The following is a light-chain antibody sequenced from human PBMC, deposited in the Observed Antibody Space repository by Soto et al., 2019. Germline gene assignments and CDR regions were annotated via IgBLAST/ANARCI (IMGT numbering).Light chain of an antibody. V-gene: IGKV2-30*02. CDR2: KVS. CDR1: QSLVHSDGIAY. J-gene: IGKJ5*01. Sequence: DDVMNQSPLSLPVTLGQPASISCRSNQSLVHSDGIAYFSWFQQRPGRSPRRLIYKVSNRDSGVPARFSGSGSGTDFALKISRVEAEDVGVYYCMQGTHWPITFGQGTRLAIK. CDR3: MQGTHWPIT.